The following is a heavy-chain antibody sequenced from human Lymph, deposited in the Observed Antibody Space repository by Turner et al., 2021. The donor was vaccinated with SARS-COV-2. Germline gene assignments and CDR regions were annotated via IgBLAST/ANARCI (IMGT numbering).Heavy chain of an antibody. V-gene: IGHV3-23*01. Sequence: EVQLLESGGGLVLPGGSLRLSCPASGFTFSSYATSWVRQAAGKELEWVSAISGSGGSTYYADSVKGRFTISRDNSKNTLYLQMNSLRAEDTAVYYCAKEGDTAMVNFDYWGQGTLVTVSS. CDR1: GFTFSSYA. D-gene: IGHD5-18*01. CDR2: ISGSGGST. CDR3: AKEGDTAMVNFDY. J-gene: IGHJ4*02.